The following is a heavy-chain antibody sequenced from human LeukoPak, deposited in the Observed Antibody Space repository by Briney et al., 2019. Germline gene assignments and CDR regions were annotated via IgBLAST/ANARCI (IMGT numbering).Heavy chain of an antibody. CDR2: INPNSGGT. CDR3: ARGYSSGWYNWFDP. CDR1: GYTFTSYG. J-gene: IGHJ5*02. Sequence: GASVKVSCKASGYTFTSYGISWVRQAPGQGLEWMGWINPNSGGTNYAQKFQGRVTMTRDTSISTAYMELSRLRSDDTAVYYCARGYSSGWYNWFDPWGQGTLVTVSS. D-gene: IGHD6-19*01. V-gene: IGHV1-2*02.